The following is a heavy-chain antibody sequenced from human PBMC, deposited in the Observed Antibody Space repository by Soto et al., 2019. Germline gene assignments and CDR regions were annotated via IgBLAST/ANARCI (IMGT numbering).Heavy chain of an antibody. CDR2: INPSDGST. Sequence: GASVKVSCKVSGYTLTELSMHCVRQAPGQGLEWMGIINPSDGSTDYAEKLQGRVTMTRDTSTSTVYMELRSLRSEDTAVYYCARAKRFRGSFDPWGQGTLVTVSS. V-gene: IGHV1-46*03. CDR3: ARAKRFRGSFDP. D-gene: IGHD3-16*01. CDR1: GYTLTELS. J-gene: IGHJ5*02.